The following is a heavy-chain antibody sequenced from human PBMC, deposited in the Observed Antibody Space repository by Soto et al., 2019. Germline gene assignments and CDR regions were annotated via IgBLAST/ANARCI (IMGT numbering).Heavy chain of an antibody. CDR3: AAGAVAGLGYYYGMDV. CDR2: IVVGSGNT. Sequence: SVKVSCKASGFTFTSSAVQWVRQARGQRLEWIGWIVVGSGNTNYAQKFQERVTITRDMSTSTAYMELSSLRSEDTAVYYCAAGAVAGLGYYYGMDVWGQGTTVTVSS. CDR1: GFTFTSSA. D-gene: IGHD6-19*01. J-gene: IGHJ6*02. V-gene: IGHV1-58*01.